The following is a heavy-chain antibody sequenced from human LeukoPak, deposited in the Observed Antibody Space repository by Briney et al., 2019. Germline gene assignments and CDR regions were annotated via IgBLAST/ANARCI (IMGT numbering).Heavy chain of an antibody. J-gene: IGHJ4*02. Sequence: GGSLRLSCAASGFIFSDYNMHWVRQAPGKGLVWVSRINIDGSNTNYADSVKGRFTISRDNAKNTLYLQMDSLRAEDTAVYYCARSLGGAYDYWGQGTLVTVSS. V-gene: IGHV3-74*01. CDR3: ARSLGGAYDY. CDR1: GFIFSDYN. D-gene: IGHD1-26*01. CDR2: INIDGSNT.